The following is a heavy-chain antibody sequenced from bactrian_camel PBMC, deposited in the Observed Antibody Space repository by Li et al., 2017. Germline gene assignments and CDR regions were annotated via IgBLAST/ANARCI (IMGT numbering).Heavy chain of an antibody. Sequence: HVQLVESGGGSVQAGGSLRLSCAASGYAYRGYCMGWFRQAPGKEREGVAAIASDGSTRHADSVKGRFTISKDNAKSTLYLQMNSLKPEDTAIYYCAAGVVRASLWGGYCPPAYVGQGTQVTVS. CDR2: IASDGST. CDR1: GYAYRGYC. V-gene: IGHV3S53*01. J-gene: IGHJ4*01. D-gene: IGHD2*01.